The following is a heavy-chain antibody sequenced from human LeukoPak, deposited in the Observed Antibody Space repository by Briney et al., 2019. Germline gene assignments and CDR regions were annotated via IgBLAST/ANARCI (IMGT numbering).Heavy chain of an antibody. CDR2: IYTSGST. J-gene: IGHJ6*02. CDR1: GVSISSGSYY. D-gene: IGHD2-15*01. V-gene: IGHV4-61*02. CDR3: AREKVGYCSGGSCYYNHYYYYGMDV. Sequence: PSETLSLTCTVSGVSISSGSYYWSWIRQPAGKGLEWIGRIYTSGSTNYNPSLKSRVTISVDTSKNQFSLKLSSVTAADTAVYYCAREKVGYCSGGSCYYNHYYYYGMDVWGQGTTVTVSS.